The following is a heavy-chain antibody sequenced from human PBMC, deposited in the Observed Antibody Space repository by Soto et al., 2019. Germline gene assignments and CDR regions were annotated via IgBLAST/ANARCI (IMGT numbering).Heavy chain of an antibody. CDR2: ISYGGSNK. D-gene: IGHD5-18*01. Sequence: QVPLVESGGGVVQPGRSLRLSCAASGFTFSSYAMHWVRQAPGKGLEWVAVISYGGSNKYYADSVKGRFTISRDNSKNTLYLQMNSLRAEDTAVYYCARDPLWGTAMVLWYFDLWGRGTLVTVSS. CDR1: GFTFSSYA. CDR3: ARDPLWGTAMVLWYFDL. V-gene: IGHV3-30-3*01. J-gene: IGHJ2*01.